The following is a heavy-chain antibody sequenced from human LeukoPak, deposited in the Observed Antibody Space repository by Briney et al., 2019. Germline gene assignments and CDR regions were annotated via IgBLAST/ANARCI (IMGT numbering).Heavy chain of an antibody. V-gene: IGHV3-48*01. J-gene: IGHJ3*02. Sequence: GGSVRLSCAASGFTFSSYSMNWVRQAPGKGLEWVSYISSRSSTIYYADSVKGRFTISRDNAKNSLYLQMNSLRAEDTAVYYCARDLLPPATVAATGDAFDIWGQGTMVTVSS. CDR1: GFTFSSYS. CDR3: ARDLLPPATVAATGDAFDI. D-gene: IGHD6-19*01. CDR2: ISSRSSTI.